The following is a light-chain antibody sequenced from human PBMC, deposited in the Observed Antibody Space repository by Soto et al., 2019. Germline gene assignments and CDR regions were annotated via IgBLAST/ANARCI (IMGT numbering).Light chain of an antibody. V-gene: IGKV3-20*01. Sequence: IVWTQSPGTLSLSPGERATLSCRASQSVSSSYLAWYQQKPGQAPRLLIYGASSRATGIPDRFSGSGSGTDFTLTISRLEPEDCAVYYCQQYGSSPQTFGQGTKLEIK. CDR2: GAS. CDR3: QQYGSSPQT. CDR1: QSVSSSY. J-gene: IGKJ2*01.